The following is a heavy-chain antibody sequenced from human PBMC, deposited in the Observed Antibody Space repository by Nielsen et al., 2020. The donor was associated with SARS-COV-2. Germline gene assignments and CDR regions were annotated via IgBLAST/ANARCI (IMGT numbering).Heavy chain of an antibody. CDR3: ARGRVSGYYMDV. CDR1: GGSFSGYY. V-gene: IGHV4-34*01. J-gene: IGHJ6*03. CDR2: INHSGST. Sequence: GSLRLSCAVYGGSFSGYYWSWIRQPPGKGLEWIGEINHSGSTNYNPSPKSRVTISVDTSKNQFSLKLSSVTAADTAVYYCARGRVSGYYMDVWGKGTTVTVSS. D-gene: IGHD3-10*01.